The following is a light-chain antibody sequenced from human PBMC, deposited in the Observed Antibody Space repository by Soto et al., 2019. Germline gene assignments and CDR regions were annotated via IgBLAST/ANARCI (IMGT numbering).Light chain of an antibody. V-gene: IGLV2-14*01. J-gene: IGLJ2*01. CDR2: EVS. Sequence: ALTQPASVSGSPGQSITISCTGTTSDIGRYNYVAWYQQHPGKAPKVMIYEVSNRPSWISNRFSGSKSGNTASMTISGLQAEDEAHYYCSSYTTSNTLVFGGGTKVTVL. CDR3: SSYTTSNTLV. CDR1: TSDIGRYNY.